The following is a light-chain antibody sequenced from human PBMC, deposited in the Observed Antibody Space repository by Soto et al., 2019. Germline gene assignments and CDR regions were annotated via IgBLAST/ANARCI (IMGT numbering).Light chain of an antibody. CDR1: RNINRK. CDR3: QQYYDYPPLI. Sequence: EIVMTQSPATLSVSPGERATLSCRASRNINRKLAWYQQKHVQAPRLLISGASTRATGIPARFSGSGSGTECTLTISRLQSEDFAVYYCQQYYDYPPLIFGGGTKVEIK. CDR2: GAS. V-gene: IGKV3-15*01. J-gene: IGKJ4*01.